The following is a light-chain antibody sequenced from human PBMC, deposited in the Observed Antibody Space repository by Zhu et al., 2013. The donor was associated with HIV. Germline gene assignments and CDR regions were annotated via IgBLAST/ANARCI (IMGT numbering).Light chain of an antibody. Sequence: EVVLTQSPATLSFSPGERATLSCRASQSISYYLAWYQQRPGQAPRLLIYAASTRAPGIPARFSGSGSGTEFTLTISSLQSEDFAVYYCQQYGSSPLTFGGGTTVESK. V-gene: IGKV3-15*01. CDR3: QQYGSSPLT. CDR1: QSISYY. CDR2: AAS. J-gene: IGKJ4*01.